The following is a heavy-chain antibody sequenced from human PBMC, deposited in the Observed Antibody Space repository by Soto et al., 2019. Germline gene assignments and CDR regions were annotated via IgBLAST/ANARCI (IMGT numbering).Heavy chain of an antibody. CDR1: GGTFSSYA. J-gene: IGHJ4*02. Sequence: QVQLVQSGAEVKKPGSSVKVSCKASGGTFSSYAISWVRQAPGQGLEWMGGIIPIFGTANYAQKFQGRVTITADESTSTAYMELSSLRSEDTAVYYCARGSRAEDYDYSKPFDYWGQGTLVTVSS. D-gene: IGHD4-4*01. CDR3: ARGSRAEDYDYSKPFDY. V-gene: IGHV1-69*01. CDR2: IIPIFGTA.